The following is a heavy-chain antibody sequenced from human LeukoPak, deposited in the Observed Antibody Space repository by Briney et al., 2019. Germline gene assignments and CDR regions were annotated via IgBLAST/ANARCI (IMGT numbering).Heavy chain of an antibody. Sequence: PSETLSLTCAVYGGSFSGYYWSWIRQPPGKGLEWIGEINHSGSTNYNPSLKSRVTISVDRSKNQFSLKLSSVTAADTAVYYCARVVLLWFGEPPSWFDPWGQGTLVTVSS. V-gene: IGHV4-34*01. J-gene: IGHJ5*02. D-gene: IGHD3-10*01. CDR2: INHSGST. CDR1: GGSFSGYY. CDR3: ARVVLLWFGEPPSWFDP.